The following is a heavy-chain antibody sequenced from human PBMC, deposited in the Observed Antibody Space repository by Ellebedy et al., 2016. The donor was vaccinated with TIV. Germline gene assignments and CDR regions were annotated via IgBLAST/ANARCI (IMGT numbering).Heavy chain of an antibody. J-gene: IGHJ6*02. CDR3: ARVQGPRFGELFYGLDV. CDR2: FVPVYRAA. D-gene: IGHD3-10*01. CDR1: GVTFTSYS. V-gene: IGHV1-69*13. Sequence: AASVKVSCKASGVTFTSYSFSWVRQAPGQGLEWVGGFVPVYRAATYAQRLQGRVAITADESASTVYMELSGLRSDDTAIYYCARVQGPRFGELFYGLDVWGQGTTVTVSS.